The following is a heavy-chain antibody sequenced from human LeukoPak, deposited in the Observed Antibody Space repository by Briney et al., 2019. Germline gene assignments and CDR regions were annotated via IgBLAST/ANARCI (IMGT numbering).Heavy chain of an antibody. CDR3: ARDGDYLMALDY. V-gene: IGHV3-30*02. J-gene: IGHJ4*02. CDR1: GFTFSSYG. CDR2: IRYDGSNK. Sequence: GGSLRLSCAASGFTFSSYGMHWVRQAPGKGLEWVAFIRYDGSNKYYADSVKGRFTISRDNSKNTLYLQMNSLRAEDTAVYYCARDGDYLMALDYWGQGNLVTVSS. D-gene: IGHD4-11*01.